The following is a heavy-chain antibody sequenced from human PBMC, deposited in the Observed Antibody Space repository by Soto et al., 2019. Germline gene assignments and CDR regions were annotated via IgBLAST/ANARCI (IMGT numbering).Heavy chain of an antibody. V-gene: IGHV3-23*01. CDR1: GFTFSSYA. D-gene: IGHD6-6*01. J-gene: IGHJ4*02. CDR2: ISGGGGST. CDR3: AREYSSSRYFDY. Sequence: GGSLRLSCAASGFTFSSYAMSWVRQAPGKGLEWVSAISGGGGSTNYADSVKGRVTISRDNAKNTLYLQMNSLSAEDTAVYYCAREYSSSRYFDYWGQGTLVTVSS.